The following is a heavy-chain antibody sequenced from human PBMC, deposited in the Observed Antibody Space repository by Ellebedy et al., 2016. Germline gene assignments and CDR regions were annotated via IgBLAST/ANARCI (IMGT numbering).Heavy chain of an antibody. Sequence: ASVKVSCKASGYTFTSYYMHWVRQAPGQGLEWMGVINPSGGSTSYAQKFQGRVTMTTDTSTSTIYMELSSLRSEDTAVYYCARDRGSIVGGGFDPWGQGTLVTVPS. V-gene: IGHV1-46*01. J-gene: IGHJ5*02. D-gene: IGHD1-26*01. CDR3: ARDRGSIVGGGFDP. CDR1: GYTFTSYY. CDR2: INPSGGST.